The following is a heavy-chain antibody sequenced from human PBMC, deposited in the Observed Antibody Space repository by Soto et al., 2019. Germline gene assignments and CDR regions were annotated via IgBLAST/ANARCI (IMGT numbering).Heavy chain of an antibody. J-gene: IGHJ5*02. Sequence: QITLKESGPTLVKPTQTLTLTCTFSGFSLSTRGVGVGWIRQPPGKALEWLALIYWDDDKRYSPSLKSRLTITKDTSKNQVVLTMTNMDPVDTATYYCAPNRYGDYWFDPWGQGTLVTVSS. CDR1: GFSLSTRGVG. V-gene: IGHV2-5*02. D-gene: IGHD4-17*01. CDR3: APNRYGDYWFDP. CDR2: IYWDDDK.